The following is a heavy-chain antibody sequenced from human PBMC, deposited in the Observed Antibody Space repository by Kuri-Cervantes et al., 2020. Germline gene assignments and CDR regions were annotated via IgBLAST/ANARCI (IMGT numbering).Heavy chain of an antibody. CDR1: GGSISSSSYY. Sequence: SETLSLTCTVSGGSISSSSYYWGWIRQPPGKGLEWIGSIYYSGSTYYNPSLKSRVTISVDTSKNQFSLKLSSVTAADTAAYYCAISLYCSGGSCYSVPFDYWGQGTLVTVSS. D-gene: IGHD2-15*01. J-gene: IGHJ4*02. CDR2: IYYSGST. CDR3: AISLYCSGGSCYSVPFDY. V-gene: IGHV4-39*01.